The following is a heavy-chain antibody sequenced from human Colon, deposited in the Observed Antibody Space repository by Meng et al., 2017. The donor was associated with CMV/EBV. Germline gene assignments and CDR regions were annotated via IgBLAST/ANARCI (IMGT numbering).Heavy chain of an antibody. V-gene: IGHV1-2*02. CDR1: AYSFTGYS. Sequence: SVTVSCKPSAYSFTGYSIHWVRQAPGQGLEWMGWTNPKSGATNYAQKFLGRFTMAWDTSITTAYMELTGLRSDYSDIYYCARDHDDDDLLTGYYCHQCYDMDVWGQGTTVTVSS. D-gene: IGHD3-9*01. CDR2: TNPKSGAT. J-gene: IGHJ6*02. CDR3: ARDHDDDDLLTGYYCHQCYDMDV.